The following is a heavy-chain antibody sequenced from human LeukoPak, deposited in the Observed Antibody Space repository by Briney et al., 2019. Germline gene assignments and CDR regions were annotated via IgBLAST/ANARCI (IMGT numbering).Heavy chain of an antibody. CDR3: ARGRYCSGGSCYSRIGYYYYYMDV. V-gene: IGHV4-4*07. CDR2: IYTSGST. Sequence: SETLSLTCTVSGGSISSYYWSWIRQPAGKGLEWIGRIYTSGSTNYNPSLKSRVTMSVDTSKNQFSLKLSSVTAADTAVYYCARGRYCSGGSCYSRIGYYYYYMDVWGKGTTVTVSS. CDR1: GGSISSYY. D-gene: IGHD2-15*01. J-gene: IGHJ6*03.